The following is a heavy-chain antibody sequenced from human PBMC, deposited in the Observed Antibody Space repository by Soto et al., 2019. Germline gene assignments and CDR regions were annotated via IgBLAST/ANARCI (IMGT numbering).Heavy chain of an antibody. CDR2: IYYSGST. CDR1: GGSISSYY. CDR3: TRSHDYNNQYYFDS. Sequence: SETLSLTCTVSGGSISSYYWSWIRQPPGKGLEWIGYIYYSGSTNYNPSLKSRVTISVDTSKNQFSLDLSSVTAADTAVYYCTRSHDYNNQYYFDSWGQGTLVTVSS. V-gene: IGHV4-59*01. J-gene: IGHJ4*02. D-gene: IGHD4-4*01.